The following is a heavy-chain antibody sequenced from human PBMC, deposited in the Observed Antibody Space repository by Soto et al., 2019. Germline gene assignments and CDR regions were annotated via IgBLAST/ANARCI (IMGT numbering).Heavy chain of an antibody. Sequence: GGSLRLSCAASGFTFSNYAMSWARQAPGKGLEWVSGLLRSGSSTYYADSVKGRFTISSDISVNTLYLQMDSLRADDTAVYYCAKDAVSVDGVWILDYWGQGSVVTVSS. J-gene: IGHJ4*02. CDR3: AKDAVSVDGVWILDY. D-gene: IGHD5-12*01. V-gene: IGHV3-23*01. CDR1: GFTFSNYA. CDR2: LLRSGSST.